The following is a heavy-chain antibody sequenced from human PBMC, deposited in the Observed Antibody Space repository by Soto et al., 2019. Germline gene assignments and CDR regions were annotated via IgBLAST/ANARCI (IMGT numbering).Heavy chain of an antibody. Sequence: ASVKVSCKASGYTFTNYGISWVRQAPGQGLEWMGWTSAYNGNTNYAQKLQGRVTMTTDTSTSTAYMELRSLRSDDTAVYYCARVRQDDFWSGYSRYYSPYMDVCGEGTTVTVSS. CDR2: TSAYNGNT. D-gene: IGHD3-3*01. CDR3: ARVRQDDFWSGYSRYYSPYMDV. J-gene: IGHJ6*03. V-gene: IGHV1-18*04. CDR1: GYTFTNYG.